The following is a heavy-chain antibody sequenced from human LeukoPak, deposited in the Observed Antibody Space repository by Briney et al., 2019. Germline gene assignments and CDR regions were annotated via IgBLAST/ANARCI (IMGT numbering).Heavy chain of an antibody. CDR1: GYTFTSYG. CDR3: ARVITMVRGVIIPDAFDI. D-gene: IGHD3-10*01. V-gene: IGHV1-18*01. CDR2: ISAYNGNT. J-gene: IGHJ3*02. Sequence: ASVKVSCKASGYTFTSYGISWVRQAPGQGLEWMGWISAYNGNTNYAQKLQGRVTMTTDTSTSTAYMELRSLRSDDTAVYYCARVITMVRGVIIPDAFDIWGQGTTVTVSS.